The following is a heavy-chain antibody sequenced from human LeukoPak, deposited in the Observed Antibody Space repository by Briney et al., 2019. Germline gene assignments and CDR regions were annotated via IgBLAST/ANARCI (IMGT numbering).Heavy chain of an antibody. J-gene: IGHJ4*02. D-gene: IGHD3-10*01. Sequence: GESLKISCKSSGYSFTNYWSAWLRHMPGKGLECMGVIDPGDSNTRHSPSFQGEATISADKSSKTAYLQWSSLHASDTAMYTWARGERSRDYCGQGTLFSVSS. CDR2: IDPGDSNT. CDR1: GYSFTNYW. CDR3: ARGERSRDY. V-gene: IGHV5-51*01.